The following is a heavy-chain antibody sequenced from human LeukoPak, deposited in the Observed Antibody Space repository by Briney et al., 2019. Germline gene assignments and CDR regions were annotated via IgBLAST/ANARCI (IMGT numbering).Heavy chain of an antibody. CDR2: INPSGGST. V-gene: IGHV1-46*01. CDR3: ASLDLYDDYGDDGGDY. Sequence: ASVKVSCKASGYTFTSYYMHWVRQAPGQGLEWMGIINPSGGSTSYAQKFQGRVTMTRDTSTSTVYMELSSLRSEDTAVYYCASLDLYDDYGDDGGDYWGQGTLVTVSS. J-gene: IGHJ4*02. CDR1: GYTFTSYY. D-gene: IGHD4-17*01.